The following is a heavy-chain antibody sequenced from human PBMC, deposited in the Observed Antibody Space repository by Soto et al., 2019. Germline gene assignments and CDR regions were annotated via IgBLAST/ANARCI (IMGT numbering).Heavy chain of an antibody. CDR1: GGSFSGYY. CDR3: ARGGQRYLDCWRTDAFDI. D-gene: IGHD3-9*01. V-gene: IGHV4-34*01. Sequence: QVQLQQWGAGLLKPSETLSLTCAVYGGSFSGYYWSWIRQPPGKGLELIGEINHSGSNNYNPSLNSRVTLSVDTFKNKFSLKLSSVTAAVTAVYYGARGGQRYLDCWRTDAFDIWGQGTMVTVSS. J-gene: IGHJ3*02. CDR2: INHSGSN.